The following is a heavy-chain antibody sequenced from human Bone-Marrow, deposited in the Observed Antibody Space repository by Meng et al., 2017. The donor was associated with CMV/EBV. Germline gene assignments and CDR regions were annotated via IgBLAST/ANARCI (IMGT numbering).Heavy chain of an antibody. J-gene: IGHJ4*02. CDR2: IYSGGSST. CDR1: GFTFSSYA. V-gene: IGHV3-23*03. D-gene: IGHD1-26*01. CDR3: AKDQGWELSHFDY. Sequence: GESLKISCAASGFTFSSYAMSWVRQAPGKGLEWVSVIYSGGSSTYYADSVKGRFTISRDNSKNTLYLQMNSLRAEDTAVYYCAKDQGWELSHFDYWGQGTRVTVSS.